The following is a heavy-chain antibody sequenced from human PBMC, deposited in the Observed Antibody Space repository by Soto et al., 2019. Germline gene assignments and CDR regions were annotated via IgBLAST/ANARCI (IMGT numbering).Heavy chain of an antibody. J-gene: IGHJ5*02. V-gene: IGHV1-69*06. Sequence: QVQLVQSGAVVKKPGSSVTVSCKASGGMFSDYTISWVRQAPGQGLEWMGGIIPIFGGPHYAQKFQGRVTITGDKPTGAVYLELRDLTSEDTAVYYCGKKGGGASIDFWRANWFDPWGQGTLVTVSS. CDR1: GGMFSDYT. CDR2: IIPIFGGP. D-gene: IGHD3-3*01. CDR3: GKKGGGASIDFWRANWFDP.